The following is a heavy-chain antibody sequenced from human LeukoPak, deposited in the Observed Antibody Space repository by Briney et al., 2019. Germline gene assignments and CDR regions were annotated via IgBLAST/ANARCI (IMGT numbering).Heavy chain of an antibody. CDR1: GGSISSSSYY. V-gene: IGHV4-39*07. D-gene: IGHD3-10*01. J-gene: IGHJ4*02. CDR3: ARGDYYGSGLS. CDR2: IYYSGST. Sequence: SETLSLTCTVSGGSISSSSYYWGWIRQPPGKGLEWIGSIYYSGSTYYNPSLKSRVTISVDTSKNQFSLKLSSVTAADTAVYYCARGDYYGSGLSWGQGTLVTVSS.